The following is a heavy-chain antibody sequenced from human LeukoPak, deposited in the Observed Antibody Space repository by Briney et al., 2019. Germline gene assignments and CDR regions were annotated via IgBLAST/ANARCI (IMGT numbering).Heavy chain of an antibody. CDR2: ISDDGVNT. CDR1: GFTFNTYA. J-gene: IGHJ4*02. V-gene: IGHV3-30*03. CDR3: AREEEYYYDSSGYDY. Sequence: GRSLRLSCAASGFTFNTYAIHWVRQAPGKGLEWVAVISDDGVNTYYAESMKGRFTMSRDNSKNTLSLQMNSLRAEGTAVYYCAREEEYYYDSSGYDYWGQGTLVTVSS. D-gene: IGHD3-22*01.